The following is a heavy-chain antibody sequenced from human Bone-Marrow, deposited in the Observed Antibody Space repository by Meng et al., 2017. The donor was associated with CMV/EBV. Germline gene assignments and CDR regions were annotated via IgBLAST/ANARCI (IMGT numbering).Heavy chain of an antibody. CDR3: ARGGYSGYCSSTSCYNDYYYFGMNV. J-gene: IGHJ6*02. CDR2: INGDGSVK. V-gene: IGHV3-7*01. D-gene: IGHD2-2*02. CDR1: GFTFTNYW. Sequence: GGSLRLSCAVSGFTFTNYWMTWVRQAPGKGLEWVANINGDGSVKHYVDSVKGRFTMSRDNAKNSVYLQLNGLRAEDTAVYYCARGGYSGYCSSTSCYNDYYYFGMNVWGQGTTVTVSS.